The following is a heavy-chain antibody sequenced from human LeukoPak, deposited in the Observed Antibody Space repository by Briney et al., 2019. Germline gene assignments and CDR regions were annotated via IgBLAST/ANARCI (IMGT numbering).Heavy chain of an antibody. J-gene: IGHJ4*02. Sequence: TGGSLRLSCAASGFTFSSYGMHWVRQAPGKGLEWVAVISYDGSYKYYADSVKGRFTISRDNSKNTLYLQMNSLRAEDTAVYYCARDAIHTVVTLDYWGQGTLVTVSS. CDR3: ARDAIHTVVTLDY. V-gene: IGHV3-30*03. CDR1: GFTFSSYG. CDR2: ISYDGSYK. D-gene: IGHD4-23*01.